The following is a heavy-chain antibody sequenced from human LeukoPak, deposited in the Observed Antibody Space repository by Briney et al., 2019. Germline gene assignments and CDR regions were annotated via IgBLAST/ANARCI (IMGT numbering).Heavy chain of an antibody. CDR1: GGTFSSYA. J-gene: IGHJ4*02. CDR3: ARVLDDGSGSYPSN. Sequence: SVKVSCKASGGTFSSYAISWVRQAPGQGLEWMGGIIPIFGTANYAQKFQGRVTITADESTSTAYMELRSLRSDDTAVYYCARVLDDGSGSYPSNWGQGTLVTVSS. D-gene: IGHD3-10*01. V-gene: IGHV1-69*13. CDR2: IIPIFGTA.